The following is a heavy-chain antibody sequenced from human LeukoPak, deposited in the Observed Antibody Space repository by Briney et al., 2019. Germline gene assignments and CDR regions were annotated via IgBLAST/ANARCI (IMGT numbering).Heavy chain of an antibody. CDR3: ARGKLVVAWGSYRYQRIFDY. CDR2: INHSGST. D-gene: IGHD3-16*02. J-gene: IGHJ4*02. V-gene: IGHV4-34*01. CDR1: GGSFRGYY. Sequence: PSETLSLTCAVYGGSFRGYYWSWIRQPPGKGLEWIGEINHSGSTNYNPSLKSRVTISVDTSKNQFSLKLSSVTAADTAVYYCARGKLVVAWGSYRYQRIFDYWGQGTLVTVSS.